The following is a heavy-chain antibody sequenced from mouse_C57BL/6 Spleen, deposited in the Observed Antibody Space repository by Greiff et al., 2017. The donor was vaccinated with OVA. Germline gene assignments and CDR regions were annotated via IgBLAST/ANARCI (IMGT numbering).Heavy chain of an antibody. CDR1: GFTFSDYG. Sequence: EVQLVESGGGLVKPGGSLKLSCAASGFTFSDYGMHWVRQAPEKGLEWVAYISSGSSTIYYADTVKGRFTISRDNAKNTLFLQMTSLRSEDTAMYYCARGRRYPYYFDYWGQGTTRTVSS. CDR3: ARGRRYPYYFDY. CDR2: ISSGSSTI. J-gene: IGHJ2*01. D-gene: IGHD1-1*01. V-gene: IGHV5-17*01.